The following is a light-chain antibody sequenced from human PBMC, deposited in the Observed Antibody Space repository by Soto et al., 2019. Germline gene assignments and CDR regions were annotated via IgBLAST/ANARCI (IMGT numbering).Light chain of an antibody. CDR3: MQTVQLPGT. CDR1: QSLLYSDGKTY. V-gene: IGKV2D-29*01. CDR2: EVS. Sequence: DIVMTQTPLSLSVTPGQPASISCKSSQSLLYSDGKTYLSWYLQKPGQPPQLLIYEVSNRFSGVACRFSGIGSGTDFTLRISRMEAEDVGVYYCMQTVQLPGTFGQGTKVEIK. J-gene: IGKJ1*01.